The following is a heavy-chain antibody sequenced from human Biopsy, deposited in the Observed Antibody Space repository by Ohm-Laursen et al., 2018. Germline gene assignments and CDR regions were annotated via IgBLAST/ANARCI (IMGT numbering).Heavy chain of an antibody. J-gene: IGHJ3*01. CDR1: GGSISSDY. CDR3: ARLYRLDDYWNDDPPDAFDV. CDR2: ISDRGTT. V-gene: IGHV4-59*01. Sequence: SETLSLTCTVSGGSISSDYWSWIRQSPRKGLEWIGHISDRGTTNYNPSLRGRVAISVDTSKNQFSLKLSSVTAADTAIFFCARLYRLDDYWNDDPPDAFDVWGQGTRVTVSS. D-gene: IGHD1-1*01.